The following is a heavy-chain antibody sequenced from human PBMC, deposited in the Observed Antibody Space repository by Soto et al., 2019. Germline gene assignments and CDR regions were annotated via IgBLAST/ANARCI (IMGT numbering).Heavy chain of an antibody. CDR3: ARGTYYYDSSDPARMDV. V-gene: IGHV1-2*02. D-gene: IGHD3-22*01. Sequence: QVQLVQSGAEVKKPGASVKVSCKASGYTFTGYYMHWVRQAPGQGLEWMGWINPNSGGTNYAQKFQGRVTMTRDTYISTAYRELSRLRSDDTAVYYCARGTYYYDSSDPARMDVWGQGTTVTVSS. CDR2: INPNSGGT. J-gene: IGHJ6*02. CDR1: GYTFTGYY.